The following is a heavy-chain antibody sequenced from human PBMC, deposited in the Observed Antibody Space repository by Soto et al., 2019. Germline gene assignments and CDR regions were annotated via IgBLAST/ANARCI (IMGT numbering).Heavy chain of an antibody. J-gene: IGHJ4*02. CDR1: GFTVSSNY. Sequence: EVQLVESGGGLVQPGGSLRLSCAASGFTVSSNYMSWVRQAPGKGLEWVSVIYSGGSTDYAESVKGRFTISRDNSKTSLYLQMNSLRAEDTAVYSCAGSSWYDYWGKGTLVTVSS. CDR3: AGSSWYDY. D-gene: IGHD6-13*01. V-gene: IGHV3-66*01. CDR2: IYSGGST.